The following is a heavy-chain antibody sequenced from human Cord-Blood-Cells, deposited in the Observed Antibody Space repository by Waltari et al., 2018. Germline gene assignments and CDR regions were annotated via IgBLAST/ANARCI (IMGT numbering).Heavy chain of an antibody. Sequence: QVQLQESGPGLVKPSATLSLTCAVSGYSISSGYYWGWIRQPPGKGLEWIGSIYHSGSTYYNPSLKSRVTISVDTYKNQFSLKLSSVTAADTAVYYCARDLGWDWGQGTLVTVSS. CDR2: IYHSGST. V-gene: IGHV4-38-2*02. CDR1: GYSISSGYY. D-gene: IGHD6-19*01. CDR3: ARDLGWD. J-gene: IGHJ4*02.